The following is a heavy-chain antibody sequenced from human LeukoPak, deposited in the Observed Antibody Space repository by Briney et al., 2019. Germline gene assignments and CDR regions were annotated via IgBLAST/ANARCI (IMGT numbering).Heavy chain of an antibody. D-gene: IGHD3-3*01. CDR1: GFTFSSYS. CDR2: ISSSSSYI. Sequence: GGSLRLSCAASGFTFSSYSMNWVRQAPGKGLEWVSSISSSSSYIYYADSVKGRFTISRDNAKNSLYLQMNSLRAEGTAVYYCARSDFPYGMDVWGQGTTVTVSS. J-gene: IGHJ6*02. V-gene: IGHV3-21*01. CDR3: ARSDFPYGMDV.